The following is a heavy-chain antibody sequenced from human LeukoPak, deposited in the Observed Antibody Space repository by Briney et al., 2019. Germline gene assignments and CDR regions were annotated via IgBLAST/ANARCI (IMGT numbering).Heavy chain of an antibody. CDR2: IYYSGST. CDR1: GGSISSSSYY. CDR3: ARRSWGDYYYGMDV. Sequence: SETLSLTCTVSGGSISSSSYYWGWIRQPPGKGLEWIGSIYYSGSTYYNPSLKSRVTISVDTSKNQFSLKLSSVTAADTAVYYCARRSWGDYYYGMDVWGQGTTVTVSS. V-gene: IGHV4-39*01. D-gene: IGHD7-27*01. J-gene: IGHJ6*02.